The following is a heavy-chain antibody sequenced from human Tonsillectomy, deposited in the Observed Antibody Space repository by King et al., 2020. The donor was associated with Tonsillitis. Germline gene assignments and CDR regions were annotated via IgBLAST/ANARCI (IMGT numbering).Heavy chain of an antibody. CDR1: GYSFTSYW. V-gene: IGHV5-51*03. CDR2: IYPGDSDT. D-gene: IGHD3-3*01. CDR3: ARLTIFGGERRSWFDP. Sequence: QLVQSGAEVKKPGESLKISCKGSGYSFTSYWIGWVRQMPGKGLEWMGIIYPGDSDTRYSPSFQGQVTISADKSISTAYLQWSSLKASDTAMYYCARLTIFGGERRSWFDPWGQGPLVTVSS. J-gene: IGHJ5*02.